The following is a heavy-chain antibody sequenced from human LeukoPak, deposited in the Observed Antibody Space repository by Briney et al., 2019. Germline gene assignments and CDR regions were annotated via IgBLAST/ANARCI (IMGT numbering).Heavy chain of an antibody. Sequence: PSETLSLTCAVSGGSISSGGYSWSWIRQPPGKGLEWIGYIYHSGSTNYNPSLKSRVTMSVDTSKNQFSLKLSSVTAADTAVYYCARDPSYFNGHFDHWGQGTLVTVSS. V-gene: IGHV4-30-2*02. CDR3: ARDPSYFNGHFDH. CDR2: IYHSGST. D-gene: IGHD3-10*01. J-gene: IGHJ4*02. CDR1: GGSISSGGYS.